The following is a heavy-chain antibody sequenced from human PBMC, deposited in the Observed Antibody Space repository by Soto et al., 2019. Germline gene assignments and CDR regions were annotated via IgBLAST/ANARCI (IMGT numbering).Heavy chain of an antibody. D-gene: IGHD3-16*02. Sequence: QVQLVESGGGVVQPGRSLRLSCAASGFIFSTYGMHWVRQAPGKGLEWVAVISFDGINKYSADSVKGRFSISRDNSKNTLYLQMNSLRADDTAVYYCGATTSYEYVWGSNRYWVDAIDLWGQGTMVSISS. CDR2: ISFDGINK. J-gene: IGHJ3*01. CDR3: GATTSYEYVWGSNRYWVDAIDL. CDR1: GFIFSTYG. V-gene: IGHV3-30*03.